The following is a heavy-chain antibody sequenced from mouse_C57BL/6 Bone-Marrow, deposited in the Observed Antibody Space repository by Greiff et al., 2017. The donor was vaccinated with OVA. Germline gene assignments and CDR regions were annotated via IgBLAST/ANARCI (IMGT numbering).Heavy chain of an antibody. CDR3: ARPDYYGSSSWFAD. J-gene: IGHJ3*01. Sequence: QVQLQQSGAELVRPGASVKLSCKASGYTFTDYYINWVKQRPGQGLEWIARIYPGSGNTYYNEKFKGKATLTAEKSSSTAYMQLSSLTSEDSAVYFCARPDYYGSSSWFADWGQGTLVTVSA. CDR2: IYPGSGNT. V-gene: IGHV1-76*01. D-gene: IGHD1-1*01. CDR1: GYTFTDYY.